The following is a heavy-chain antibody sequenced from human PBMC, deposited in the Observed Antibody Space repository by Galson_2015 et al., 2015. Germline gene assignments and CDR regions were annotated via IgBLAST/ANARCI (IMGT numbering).Heavy chain of an antibody. V-gene: IGHV3-9*01. CDR1: GFTFDDYA. D-gene: IGHD3-10*01. Sequence: SLRLSCAASGFTFDDYAMNWVRLVPGKGLEWVSTISWSSGTVGYADSVKGRFTISRDNAKSTLYLQMNSLSGEDTAVYHCAKATMLRGEFYFYGMDVWGQGTTVTVS. J-gene: IGHJ6*02. CDR3: AKATMLRGEFYFYGMDV. CDR2: ISWSSGTV.